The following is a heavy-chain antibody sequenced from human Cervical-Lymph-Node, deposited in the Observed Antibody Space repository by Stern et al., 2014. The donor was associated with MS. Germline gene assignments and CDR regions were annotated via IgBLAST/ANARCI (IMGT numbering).Heavy chain of an antibody. V-gene: IGHV3-9*01. Sequence: VQLVQSGGGSVQPGRSLRLSCAASGFTFDDCAMHWVRQAPGKGLEWVSGISCNSNNIGYADSVRGRFTISRDNAKNSLYLQMNGLRPEDTALYYCAKDISERHYYFDSWGEGTLVTVSS. CDR2: ISCNSNNI. J-gene: IGHJ4*02. D-gene: IGHD3-16*02. CDR3: AKDISERHYYFDS. CDR1: GFTFDDCA.